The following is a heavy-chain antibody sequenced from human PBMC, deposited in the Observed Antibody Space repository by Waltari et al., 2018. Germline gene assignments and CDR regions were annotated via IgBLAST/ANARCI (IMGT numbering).Heavy chain of an antibody. CDR1: GGSVSSGSYY. J-gene: IGHJ6*04. CDR2: IYYSGST. CDR3: ATGGSSTSCLDF. D-gene: IGHD2-2*01. V-gene: IGHV4-61*01. Sequence: QVQLQESGPGLVKPSETLSLTCTVSGGSVSSGSYYWSWIRQPRGEGLEWIGYIYYSGSTNYTPSLKSRVTISVDTSKNQFSLKLSAVTAADTAVYYCATGGSSTSCLDFWGKGTTVTVSS.